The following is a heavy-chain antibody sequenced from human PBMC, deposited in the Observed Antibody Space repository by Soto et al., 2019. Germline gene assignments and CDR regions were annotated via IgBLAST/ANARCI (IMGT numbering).Heavy chain of an antibody. J-gene: IGHJ4*02. CDR2: IYYSGST. CDR3: ARVDYSSSYYYFDH. D-gene: IGHD6-6*01. V-gene: IGHV4-31*03. CDR1: GGSISSGGYY. Sequence: SETLSLTCTVSGGSISSGGYYWSWIRQHPGKGLEWIGYIYYSGSTYYNPSLKSRVTISVDTSKNQFSLKLRSLRSDDTAVYFCARVDYSSSYYYFDHWGQGTPVTVSS.